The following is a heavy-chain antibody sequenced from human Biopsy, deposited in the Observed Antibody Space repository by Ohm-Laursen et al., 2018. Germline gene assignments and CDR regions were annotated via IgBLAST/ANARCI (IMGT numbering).Heavy chain of an antibody. CDR1: ANIFTDYY. V-gene: IGHV1-46*01. J-gene: IGHJ4*02. CDR3: VLASFDY. CDR2: INPGGNST. Sequence: ASVKVSCKTSANIFTDYYIHWVRQAPGQGLEWMGIINPGGNSTAYTQNFQGRVTTTWDTSTTTVYMELSSLRSEDTAVYYCVLASFDYWGQGTLVTVSS.